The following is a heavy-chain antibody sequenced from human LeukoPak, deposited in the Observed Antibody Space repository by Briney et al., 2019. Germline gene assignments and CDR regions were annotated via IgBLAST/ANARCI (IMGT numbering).Heavy chain of an antibody. CDR3: AREVYDSSGYYPNDAFDI. CDR2: INPSGGST. V-gene: IGHV1-46*01. J-gene: IGHJ3*02. Sequence: ASVKVSCKASGYTFTSYYMHWVRQAPGQGLEWMGIINPSGGSTSYAQKFQGRVTMTRDTSTSTVYMELSSLRSDDTAVYYCAREVYDSSGYYPNDAFDIWGQGTMVTVSS. CDR1: GYTFTSYY. D-gene: IGHD3-22*01.